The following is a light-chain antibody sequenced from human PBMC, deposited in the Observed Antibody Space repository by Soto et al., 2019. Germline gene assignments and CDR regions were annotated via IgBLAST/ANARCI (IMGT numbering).Light chain of an antibody. CDR1: QSVIRY. V-gene: IGKV3-11*01. J-gene: IGKJ4*01. CDR2: DTS. Sequence: EILLTQSPATLSLSPGERATLSCRASQSVIRYLAWYQQKPGQAPRLLIYDTSNRSTGIPARFSGSGSGTDFTLTISSLEPEVFAVYYCQQRSNWPPLTFGGGTKVEI. CDR3: QQRSNWPPLT.